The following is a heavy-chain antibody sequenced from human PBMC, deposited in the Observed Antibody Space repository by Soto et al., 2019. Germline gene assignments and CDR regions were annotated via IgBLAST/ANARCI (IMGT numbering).Heavy chain of an antibody. CDR1: GCTLSDYA. CDR2: ISYSAERI. CDR3: VTLALGKFDY. V-gene: IGHV3-23*01. D-gene: IGHD1-26*01. Sequence: PGGSLRLSCAASGCTLSDYAMHWVRQAPGEGLEWVSAISYSAERIFYVDSVKGRFTISRDNSKNKLYLQMDSLRAEDTAVYYCVTLALGKFDYWGQRNLVTVSS. J-gene: IGHJ4*02.